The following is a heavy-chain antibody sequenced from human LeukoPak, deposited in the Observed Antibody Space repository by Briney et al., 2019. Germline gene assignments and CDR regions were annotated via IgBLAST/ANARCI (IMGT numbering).Heavy chain of an antibody. J-gene: IGHJ4*02. CDR1: GYTFTGYY. CDR2: INPNSGGT. CDR3: AKDHDYNGYDYVDH. V-gene: IGHV1-2*02. D-gene: IGHD5-12*01. Sequence: ASVKVSCKASGYTFTGYYMHWVRQAPGQGLEWMGWINPNSGGTNYAQKFQGRVTMTRDTPISTAYMELSRLRSDDTAVYYCAKDHDYNGYDYVDHWGLGTLVTVSS.